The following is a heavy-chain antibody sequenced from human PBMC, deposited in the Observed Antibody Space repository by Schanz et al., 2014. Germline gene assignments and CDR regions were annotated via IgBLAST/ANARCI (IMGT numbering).Heavy chain of an antibody. D-gene: IGHD3-10*01. CDR1: GFPFNEYG. CDR3: AKDGIMVQGVIWERYFDS. J-gene: IGHJ4*02. V-gene: IGHV3-9*01. Sequence: ESGGGLVQPGRSLRLSCAASGFPFNEYGMLWVRQAPGKGLEWVSSISWNSGSIDYADSVKGRFTISRDNAKNSLYLQMNSLRAEDTALYYCAKDGIMVQGVIWERYFDSWGQGTLVTVSS. CDR2: ISWNSGSI.